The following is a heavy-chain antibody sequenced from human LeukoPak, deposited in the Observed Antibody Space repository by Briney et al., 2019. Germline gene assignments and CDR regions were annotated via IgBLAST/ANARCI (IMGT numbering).Heavy chain of an antibody. CDR3: ARQAASGWYYFDH. CDR1: GFTFSGYS. CDR2: ISSSSSYI. Sequence: GGSLRLSCAASGFTFSGYSMNWVRQAPGKGLEWVSSISSSSSYIYYADSLKGRFTISRDNAKNSLYLQMNSLRAEDTAVYYCARQAASGWYYFDHWGQGTLVTVSS. J-gene: IGHJ4*02. D-gene: IGHD6-19*01. V-gene: IGHV3-21*01.